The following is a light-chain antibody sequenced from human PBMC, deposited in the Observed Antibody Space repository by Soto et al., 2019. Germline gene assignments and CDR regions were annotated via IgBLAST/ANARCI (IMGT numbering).Light chain of an antibody. V-gene: IGKV3-20*01. CDR3: QQYGRSPDT. Sequence: EIVLTQSPGTLSLSPGERATLSCRASQSVSSSYLAWYQQKPGQAPRLLIYGASSRATGIPDRFSGSGSGTDFTLNISRLEPEDFAVYYCQQYGRSPDTFGQGTKLEIK. CDR2: GAS. J-gene: IGKJ2*01. CDR1: QSVSSSY.